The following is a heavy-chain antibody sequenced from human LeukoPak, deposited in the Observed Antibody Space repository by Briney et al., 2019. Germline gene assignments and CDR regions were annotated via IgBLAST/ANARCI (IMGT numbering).Heavy chain of an antibody. CDR3: AKVEGPYYYDSSGPDY. V-gene: IGHV3-23*01. J-gene: IGHJ4*02. CDR2: ISGSGGST. Sequence: GGSLRLSCAASGFTFSSYAMSWVRQAPGKGLEWVSAISGSGGSTDYADSVKGRFTISRDNSKSTLYLQMNSLRAEDTAVYYCAKVEGPYYYDSSGPDYWGQGTLVTVSS. CDR1: GFTFSSYA. D-gene: IGHD3-22*01.